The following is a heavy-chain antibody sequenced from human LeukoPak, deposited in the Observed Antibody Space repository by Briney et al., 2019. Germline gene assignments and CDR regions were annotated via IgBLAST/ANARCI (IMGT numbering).Heavy chain of an antibody. Sequence: PLETLSLTSTVSRGSINSYNWSSIRQPPGKGQEWIWCLHYRGTPTYNPRLKRRVTPSVDTSKHPFSLRLSSVTAADTAVYYCARVRDRSSYFYDFDYWGQGTLVTVSS. CDR2: LHYRGTP. D-gene: IGHD3-22*01. CDR1: RGSINSYN. J-gene: IGHJ4*02. V-gene: IGHV4-59*01. CDR3: ARVRDRSSYFYDFDY.